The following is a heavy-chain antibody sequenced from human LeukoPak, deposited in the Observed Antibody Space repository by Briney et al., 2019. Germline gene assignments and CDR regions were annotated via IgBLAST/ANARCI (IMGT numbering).Heavy chain of an antibody. Sequence: SVKVSCKASGGTFSSYAISWVRQAPGQGLQWMGRIIPILGIANYAQKFQGRVTITADKSTSTAYMELSSLRSEDTAVYYCAIPVAIDYGMDVWGQGTTVTVSS. J-gene: IGHJ6*02. CDR3: AIPVAIDYGMDV. V-gene: IGHV1-69*04. D-gene: IGHD2-21*01. CDR1: GGTFSSYA. CDR2: IIPILGIA.